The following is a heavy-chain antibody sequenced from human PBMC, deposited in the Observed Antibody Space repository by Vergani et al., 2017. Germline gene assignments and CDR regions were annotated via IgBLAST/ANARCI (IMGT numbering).Heavy chain of an antibody. CDR2: IYYSGST. D-gene: IGHD4-17*01. V-gene: IGHV4-39*07. CDR3: ARGGWGTVTTFFHYGMDV. Sequence: QVQLQESGPGLVKPSETLSLTCTVSNDSVSNTFYYWGWIRQTPGKGLEWIGSIYYSGSTYYNPSLESRVTMSVDTSKSQFSLKLSSVTAADTAVYYCARGGWGTVTTFFHYGMDVWGQGTTVTVSS. CDR1: NDSVSNTFYY. J-gene: IGHJ6*02.